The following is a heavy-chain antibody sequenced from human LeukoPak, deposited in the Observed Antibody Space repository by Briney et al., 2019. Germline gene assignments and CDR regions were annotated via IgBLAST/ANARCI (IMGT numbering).Heavy chain of an antibody. V-gene: IGHV4-34*01. Sequence: SETLSLTCGVYGGSLGTYDWTWIRQSPGKGLEWIGELTHSVSTNYNPSLKSRVTISLDTFKNQFFLNLTSVTAADTAVYYCARLRSKARRIAIYSYSMDVWGQGTTVIVSS. CDR2: LTHSVST. CDR3: ARLRSKARRIAIYSYSMDV. J-gene: IGHJ6*02. CDR1: GGSLGTYD. D-gene: IGHD3-3*01.